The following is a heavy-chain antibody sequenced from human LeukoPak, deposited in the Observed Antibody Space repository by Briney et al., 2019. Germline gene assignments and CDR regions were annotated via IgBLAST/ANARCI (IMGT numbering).Heavy chain of an antibody. CDR2: INPSGGST. Sequence: EASVKVSCKASGYTFTSYYMHWVRQAPGQGLEWMGIINPSGGSTSYAQKFQGRVTMTRDTSTSTVYVELSSLRSEDTAVYYCAVYCSGGSCYFKYFQHWGQGTLVTVSS. J-gene: IGHJ1*01. D-gene: IGHD2-15*01. CDR3: AVYCSGGSCYFKYFQH. V-gene: IGHV1-46*01. CDR1: GYTFTSYY.